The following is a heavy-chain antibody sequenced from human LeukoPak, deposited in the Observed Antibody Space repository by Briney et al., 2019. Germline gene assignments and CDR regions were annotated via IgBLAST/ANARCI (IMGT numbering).Heavy chain of an antibody. Sequence: ASVKVSCKASGYTFTGYYMHWVRQAPGQGLEWMGGIIPIFGTANYAQKFQGRVTITADKSTSTAYMELSSLRSEDTAVYYCARGGYCSGGSCPIVFDPWGQGTLVTVSS. CDR3: ARGGYCSGGSCPIVFDP. CDR1: GYTFTGYY. CDR2: IIPIFGTA. D-gene: IGHD2-15*01. J-gene: IGHJ5*02. V-gene: IGHV1-69*06.